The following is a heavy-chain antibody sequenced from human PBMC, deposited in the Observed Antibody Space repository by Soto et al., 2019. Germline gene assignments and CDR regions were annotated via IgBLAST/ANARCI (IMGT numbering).Heavy chain of an antibody. CDR3: ARGVGRYYDSSGRAFDI. CDR2: ISAYNGNT. CDR1: GYTFTSYG. V-gene: IGHV1-18*01. Sequence: ASEKVSCKASGYTFTSYGISWVRQAPGQGLEWKGWISAYNGNTNYAQKHQGRVTMTTDTSTSTAYMELRSLRSDDTAVYYCARGVGRYYDSSGRAFDIWGQGTMVTVSS. D-gene: IGHD3-22*01. J-gene: IGHJ3*02.